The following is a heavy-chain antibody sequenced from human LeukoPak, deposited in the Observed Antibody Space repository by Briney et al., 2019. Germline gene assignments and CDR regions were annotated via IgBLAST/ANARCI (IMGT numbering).Heavy chain of an antibody. CDR1: GGTFSSYT. V-gene: IGHV1-69*02. D-gene: IGHD5-18*01. Sequence: ASVKVSFKAAGGTFSSYTISLVRQAPGQGLELMGMIIPILGIANSAQKFQGRGTITADKSTSTAYMELSSMRSEDTAVYYCARGIDGYGYGYDWFDPWGQGTLVTVSS. J-gene: IGHJ5*02. CDR2: IIPILGIA. CDR3: ARGIDGYGYGYDWFDP.